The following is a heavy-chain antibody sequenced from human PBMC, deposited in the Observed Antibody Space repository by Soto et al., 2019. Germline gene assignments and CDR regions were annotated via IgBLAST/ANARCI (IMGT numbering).Heavy chain of an antibody. Sequence: EVHLVESGGAVVQPGGSLRLSCATSGFTFSNYWMHWVRQVPGRGLVWVSRIDTDGSTTSYADFAKGRFTISRDNAKSTLSLQMNSLRAEDTAIYYCARDPKTSGGQHWAFNYFDSWGQGTLVTVSS. CDR3: ARDPKTSGGQHWAFNYFDS. J-gene: IGHJ4*02. D-gene: IGHD7-27*01. CDR2: IDTDGSTT. CDR1: GFTFSNYW. V-gene: IGHV3-74*01.